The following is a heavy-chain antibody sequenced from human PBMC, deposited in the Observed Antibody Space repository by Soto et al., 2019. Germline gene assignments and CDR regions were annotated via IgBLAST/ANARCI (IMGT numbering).Heavy chain of an antibody. CDR1: GFSFGGYA. CDR2: VSGGGTST. V-gene: IGHV3-23*01. Sequence: PGGSLRLSCAGYGFSFGGYAMSWVRQAPGKGLEWISGVSGGGTSTYYAGSVKGRFTISRDSSVVYLQMNSLRADDTAVYYCAKWGGYYAYYSEMDVWGRGTKVTVSS. CDR3: AKWGGYYAYYSEMDV. J-gene: IGHJ6*02. D-gene: IGHD1-26*01.